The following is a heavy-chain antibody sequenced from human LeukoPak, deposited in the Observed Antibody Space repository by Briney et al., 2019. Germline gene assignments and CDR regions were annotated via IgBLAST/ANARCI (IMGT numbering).Heavy chain of an antibody. V-gene: IGHV1-69*05. CDR3: ARGSPVEMATADAFDI. Sequence: ASVKVSCKXSGGTFSSYAISWVRQAPGQGLERMGGISPIFGTANYAQKFQGRVTITTDESTSTAYMELSSLRSEDTAVYYCARGSPVEMATADAFDIWGQGTMVTVSS. D-gene: IGHD5-24*01. CDR2: ISPIFGTA. J-gene: IGHJ3*02. CDR1: GGTFSSYA.